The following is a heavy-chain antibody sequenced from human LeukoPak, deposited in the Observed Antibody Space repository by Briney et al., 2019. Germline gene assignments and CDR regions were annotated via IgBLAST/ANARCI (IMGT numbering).Heavy chain of an antibody. J-gene: IGHJ6*04. CDR3: AELGITMIGGV. D-gene: IGHD3-10*02. CDR2: ISSSGSTI. CDR1: GFTFSDHY. V-gene: IGHV3-11*04. Sequence: AGGSLRLSCAASGFTFSDHYIDWVRQAPGKGLEWVSYISSSGSTIYYADSVKGRFTISRDNAKNSLYLQMNSLRAEDTAVYYCAELGITMIGGVWGKGTTVTISS.